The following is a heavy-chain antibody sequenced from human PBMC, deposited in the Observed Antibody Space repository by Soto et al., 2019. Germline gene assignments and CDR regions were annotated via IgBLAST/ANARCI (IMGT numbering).Heavy chain of an antibody. CDR1: GFTFGSSW. V-gene: IGHV3-74*01. J-gene: IGHJ4*02. Sequence: EGQLVESGGGLVQPGGSLRLSCAASGFTFGSSWMHWVRQAPGKGVVWVSRISGDGSDTIYAGSVKGRFTISRDNAKNTLYLQMNSLRAEDTAAYYCIRVEGGIPYWGQGTLVTVSS. CDR2: ISGDGSDT. CDR3: IRVEGGIPY. D-gene: IGHD2-21*01.